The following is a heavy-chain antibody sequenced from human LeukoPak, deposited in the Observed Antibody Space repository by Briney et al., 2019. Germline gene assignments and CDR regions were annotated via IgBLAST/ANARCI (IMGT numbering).Heavy chain of an antibody. CDR1: GYTFTGYY. Sequence: ASVKVSCKASGYTFTGYYMHWVRQAPGQGLEWMGWINPNSGGTNYAQKFQGRVTMTRDTSISTAYMELSRLRSDDTAVYYCARGKTERITIFGVVTTGILFDYWGQGTLVTVSS. CDR2: INPNSGGT. D-gene: IGHD3-3*01. J-gene: IGHJ4*02. V-gene: IGHV1-2*02. CDR3: ARGKTERITIFGVVTTGILFDY.